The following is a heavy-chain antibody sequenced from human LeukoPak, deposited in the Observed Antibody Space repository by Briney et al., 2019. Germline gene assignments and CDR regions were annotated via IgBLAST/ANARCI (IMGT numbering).Heavy chain of an antibody. CDR3: ARVRSYYDSSGYARFDY. CDR2: INHSGST. J-gene: IGHJ4*02. D-gene: IGHD3-22*01. CDR1: GGSISNYY. V-gene: IGHV4-34*01. Sequence: PSETLSLTCSVSGGSISNYYWSWIRQPPGKGLEWIGEINHSGSTNYNPSLKSRVTISVDTSKNQFSLKLSSVTAADTAVYYCARVRSYYDSSGYARFDYWGQGTLVTVSS.